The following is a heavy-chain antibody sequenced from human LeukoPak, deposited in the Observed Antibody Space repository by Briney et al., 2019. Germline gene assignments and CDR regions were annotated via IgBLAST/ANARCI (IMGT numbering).Heavy chain of an antibody. CDR3: TTSVFTGTWRGAFDI. Sequence: GRSLRLSCAASGFTFSSYAMHWVRQAPGKGLEWVAVISYDGSNKYYADSVKGRFTISRDDSKNMLYLQLNSLNTEDTAVYYCTTSVFTGTWRGAFDIWGQGTMVTVSS. J-gene: IGHJ3*02. D-gene: IGHD1-1*01. CDR1: GFTFSSYA. CDR2: ISYDGSNK. V-gene: IGHV3-30-3*01.